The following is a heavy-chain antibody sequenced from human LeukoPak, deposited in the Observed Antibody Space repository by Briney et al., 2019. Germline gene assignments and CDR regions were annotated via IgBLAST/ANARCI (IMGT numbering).Heavy chain of an antibody. J-gene: IGHJ4*02. CDR3: ARANYYDSSGYYPY. D-gene: IGHD3-22*01. CDR2: ISSSGSTI. CDR1: GGSISSGDYY. V-gene: IGHV3-11*04. Sequence: LSLTCTVSGGSISSGDYYWSWIRQAPGKGLEWVSYISSSGSTIYYADSVKDRFTISRDNAKNSLYLQMNSLRAEDTAVYYCARANYYDSSGYYPYWGQGTLVTVSS.